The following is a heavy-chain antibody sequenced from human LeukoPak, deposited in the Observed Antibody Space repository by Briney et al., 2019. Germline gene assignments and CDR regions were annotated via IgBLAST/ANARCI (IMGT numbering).Heavy chain of an antibody. J-gene: IGHJ3*02. D-gene: IGHD2-8*01. CDR2: ISSSGGST. CDR1: GFSFSAYA. Sequence: GGSLRLSCAASGFSFSAYAMSWVSQAPGKGLEWVSTISSSGGSTYYADSVKGRFTISRDNAKNSLYLQMNSLRDEDTSVYYCAREPRVSYGAFDIWGQGTMVTVSS. CDR3: AREPRVSYGAFDI. V-gene: IGHV3-23*01.